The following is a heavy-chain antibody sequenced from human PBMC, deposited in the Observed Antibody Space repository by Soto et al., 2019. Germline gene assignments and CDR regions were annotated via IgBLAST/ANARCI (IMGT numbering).Heavy chain of an antibody. Sequence: SETLSLTCTVSGGSISSSSHYWGWIRQTPWKGLEWIGSIYYIENTYYNPSLKSRVAISVDPSKNQVSLRLSSVTAAETAVYYCARHDYYDNRGYYSHFHQSAQEALVPFSS. V-gene: IGHV4-39*01. J-gene: IGHJ4*02. D-gene: IGHD3-22*01. CDR2: IYYIENT. CDR3: ARHDYYDNRGYYSHFHQ. CDR1: GGSISSSSHY.